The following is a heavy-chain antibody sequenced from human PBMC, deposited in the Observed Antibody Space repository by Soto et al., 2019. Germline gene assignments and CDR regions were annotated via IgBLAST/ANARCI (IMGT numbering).Heavy chain of an antibody. D-gene: IGHD2-2*01. V-gene: IGHV4-39*07. CDR2: IYYSGST. Sequence: SETLSLTCTVSGGSISSSSYSWGWIRQPPGKGLEWIGSIYYSGSTYYNPSLKSRVTISVDGSKNQFSLKLSSVTAADTAVYYCARVPDYWGQGTLVTVSS. J-gene: IGHJ4*02. CDR3: ARVPDY. CDR1: GGSISSSSYS.